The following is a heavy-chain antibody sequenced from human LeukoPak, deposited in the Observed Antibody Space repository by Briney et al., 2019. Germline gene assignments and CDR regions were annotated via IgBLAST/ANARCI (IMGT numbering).Heavy chain of an antibody. CDR3: AELGITMIGGV. J-gene: IGHJ6*04. Sequence: GGSLRLSCAASGFTLSSYEMNWVRQAPGKGLEWVSYISSSGSTIYYADSVKGRFTISRDNAKNSLYLQMNSLRAEDTAVYYCAELGITMIGGVWGKGTTVTVSS. V-gene: IGHV3-48*03. CDR1: GFTLSSYE. CDR2: ISSSGSTI. D-gene: IGHD3-10*02.